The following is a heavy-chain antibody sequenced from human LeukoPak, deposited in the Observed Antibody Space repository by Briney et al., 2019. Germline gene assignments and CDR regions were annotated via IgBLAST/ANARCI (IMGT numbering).Heavy chain of an antibody. CDR3: ARPRRGYFDY. CDR1: GGSFSGYY. J-gene: IGHJ4*02. Sequence: SETLSLTCAVYGGSFSGYYWSWIRQPPGKGLEWIGEINHSGSTNYNPSLKSRVTISVDTSKNQFSLKLSSVTAADTAVYYCARPRRGYFDYWGQGTLVTVSS. V-gene: IGHV4-34*01. CDR2: INHSGST.